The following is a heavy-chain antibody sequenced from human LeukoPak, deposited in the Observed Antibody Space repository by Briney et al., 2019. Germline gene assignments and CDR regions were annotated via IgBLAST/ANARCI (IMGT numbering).Heavy chain of an antibody. D-gene: IGHD5-24*01. CDR2: INPSGGST. V-gene: IGHV1-46*01. J-gene: IGHJ4*02. Sequence: ASVKVSCKASGYTFTSYYMHWVRQAPGQGLEWMGIINPSGGSTSYAQKFQSRVTMPRHTSPRTVYMELSSLRSQDTAVYYCARGARGDGYNSPWAGYDYWGQGTLVTVSS. CDR1: GYTFTSYY. CDR3: ARGARGDGYNSPWAGYDY.